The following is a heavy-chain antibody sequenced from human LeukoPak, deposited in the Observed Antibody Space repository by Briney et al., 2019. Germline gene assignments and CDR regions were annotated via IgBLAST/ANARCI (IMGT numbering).Heavy chain of an antibody. J-gene: IGHJ4*02. CDR3: ASGGGSGYDLGY. V-gene: IGHV5-10-1*01. D-gene: IGHD5-12*01. Sequence: GESLKISCKGSGYSFTSYWISWVRQVPGKGLEWMERIDPSDSYTNYSPSFQGHVTISADKSISTAYLQWSSLKASDTAMYYCASGGGSGYDLGYWGQGTLVAVSS. CDR2: IDPSDSYT. CDR1: GYSFTSYW.